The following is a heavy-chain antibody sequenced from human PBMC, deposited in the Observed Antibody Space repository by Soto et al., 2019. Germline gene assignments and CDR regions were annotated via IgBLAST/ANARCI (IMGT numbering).Heavy chain of an antibody. CDR3: AREGPDSSSWYYFDY. CDR1: GFTVSSNY. V-gene: IGHV3-53*04. J-gene: IGHJ4*02. D-gene: IGHD6-13*01. Sequence: EVQLVESGGGLVQPGGSLRLSCAASGFTVSSNYMSWVRQAAGKGLEWVSVIYSGGSTYYADSVKGRFTISRHNSKNTLYLQMNSLRAEDTAVYYSAREGPDSSSWYYFDYWGQGTLVTVSS. CDR2: IYSGGST.